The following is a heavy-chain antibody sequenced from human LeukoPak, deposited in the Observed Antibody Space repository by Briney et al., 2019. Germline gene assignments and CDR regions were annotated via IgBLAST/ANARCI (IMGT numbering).Heavy chain of an antibody. CDR3: ARGAPGDSSGYYLDY. CDR1: GGSISSYY. J-gene: IGHJ4*02. V-gene: IGHV4-59*01. D-gene: IGHD3-22*01. CDR2: IYYSGST. Sequence: PSETLSLTCTVSGGSISSYYWSWIRQPPGKGLEWIGYIYYSGSTNYNPSLKSRVTISVDTSKNQFSLKLSSMTAADTAVYYCARGAPGDSSGYYLDYWGQGTLVTVSS.